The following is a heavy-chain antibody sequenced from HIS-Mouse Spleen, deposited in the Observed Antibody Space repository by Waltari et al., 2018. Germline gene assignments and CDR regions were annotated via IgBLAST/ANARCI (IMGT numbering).Heavy chain of an antibody. Sequence: EVQLVETGGGLIQPGGSLRLSCAASGFTVSSNYMSWVRQAPGKGLEWVSVIYGGGSTNYEDSVKGRFTISRDNSKNTLYLQMNSLRAEDTAVYYCARDHGDSSSWYWYFDLWGRGTLVTVSS. V-gene: IGHV3-53*02. D-gene: IGHD6-13*01. CDR3: ARDHGDSSSWYWYFDL. CDR1: GFTVSSNY. CDR2: IYGGGST. J-gene: IGHJ2*01.